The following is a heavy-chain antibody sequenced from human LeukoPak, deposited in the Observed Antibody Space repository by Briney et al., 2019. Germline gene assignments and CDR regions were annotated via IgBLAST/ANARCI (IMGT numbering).Heavy chain of an antibody. J-gene: IGHJ5*02. D-gene: IGHD2-21*02. Sequence: ASVKVSCEASGYTFTGYYMHWVRQAPGQGLEWMGWINPNSGGTNYAQKFQGRVTMTRDTSISTAYMELSRLRSDDTAVYYCARGRVVTANLGYNWFDPWGQGTLVTVSS. CDR2: INPNSGGT. CDR1: GYTFTGYY. V-gene: IGHV1-2*02. CDR3: ARGRVVTANLGYNWFDP.